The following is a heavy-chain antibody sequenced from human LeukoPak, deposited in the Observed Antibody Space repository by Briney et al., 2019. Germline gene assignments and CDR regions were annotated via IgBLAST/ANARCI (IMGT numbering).Heavy chain of an antibody. D-gene: IGHD1-26*01. CDR2: ISGSGGST. CDR3: AKVNSGSYLGAFDI. Sequence: PGGSLRLSCAASGFTVSSNYMSWVRQAPGKGLEWVSAISGSGGSTYYADSVKGRFTISRDNSKNTLYLQMNSLRAEDTAVYYCAKVNSGSYLGAFDIWGQGTMVTVSS. V-gene: IGHV3-23*01. J-gene: IGHJ3*02. CDR1: GFTVSSNY.